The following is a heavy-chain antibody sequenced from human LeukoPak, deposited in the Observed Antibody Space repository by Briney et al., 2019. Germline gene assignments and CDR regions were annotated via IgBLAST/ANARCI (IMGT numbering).Heavy chain of an antibody. Sequence: GGSLRLSCAASGFTFSSYAMHWVRQAPGKGLEWVAVISYDGSNKYYADSVKGRFTISRDNSKNTLYLQMNSLRAEDTAVYYCATPQGWFGEYHHGGIGYWGQGTVVTVSS. CDR1: GFTFSSYA. CDR2: ISYDGSNK. V-gene: IGHV3-30*04. D-gene: IGHD3-10*01. J-gene: IGHJ4*02. CDR3: ATPQGWFGEYHHGGIGY.